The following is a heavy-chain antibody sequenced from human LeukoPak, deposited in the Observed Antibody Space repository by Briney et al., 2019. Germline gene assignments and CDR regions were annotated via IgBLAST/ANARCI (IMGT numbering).Heavy chain of an antibody. J-gene: IGHJ6*02. CDR2: INPNGGGT. CDR3: AREEWLRLRDYYYYYGMDV. CDR1: GYTFTGYY. V-gene: IGHV1-2*02. D-gene: IGHD5-12*01. Sequence: ASVKLSCKASGYTFTGYYMHWVRQAPGQGLEWMGWINPNGGGTNYAQKFQGRVTMTRDTSISTAYMELSRLRSDDTAVYYCAREEWLRLRDYYYYYGMDVWGQGTTVTVSS.